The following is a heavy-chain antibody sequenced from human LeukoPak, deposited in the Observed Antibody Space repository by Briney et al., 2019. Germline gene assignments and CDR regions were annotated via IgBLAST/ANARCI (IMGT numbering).Heavy chain of an antibody. CDR1: GYTFTGYY. V-gene: IGHV1-2*04. CDR3: ARDPSDYGDYGGFDY. D-gene: IGHD4-17*01. CDR2: INPNSGGT. J-gene: IGHJ4*02. Sequence: GTSVKLSCKASGYTFTGYYMHWVRQAPGQGLEWMGWINPNSGGTNYAQKFQGWVTMTRDTSISTAYMELSRLRSDDTAVYYCARDPSDYGDYGGFDYWGQGTLVTDSS.